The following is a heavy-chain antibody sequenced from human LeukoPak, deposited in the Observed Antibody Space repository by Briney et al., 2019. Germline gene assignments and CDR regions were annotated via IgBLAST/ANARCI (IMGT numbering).Heavy chain of an antibody. CDR2: IDWDDDK. J-gene: IGHJ4*02. V-gene: IGHV2-70*04. Sequence: SGPALVKPTQTLTLTCTLSGSSLSSSRMRVSWIRQPPGKALEWLARIDWDDDKFYSTSLKTRLTISKDTSKNQVVLTMTNMDPVDTATYYCARTRYGSGTYSFDYWGQGTLVTVPS. CDR1: GSSLSSSRMR. D-gene: IGHD3-10*01. CDR3: ARTRYGSGTYSFDY.